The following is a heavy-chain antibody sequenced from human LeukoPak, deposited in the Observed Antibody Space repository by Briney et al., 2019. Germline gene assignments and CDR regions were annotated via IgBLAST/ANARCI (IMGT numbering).Heavy chain of an antibody. CDR1: GGTFSSYA. CDR2: INPKSGGT. Sequence: ASVKVSCKASGGTFSSYAISWVREAPGQGLEWMGWINPKSGGTKFAQRFLGRVTMIRDTSISTAYMQLSSLTSDDTAVYYCARESRTDKWFDPWGQGTLVTVSS. V-gene: IGHV1-2*02. CDR3: ARESRTDKWFDP. J-gene: IGHJ5*02. D-gene: IGHD2-2*01.